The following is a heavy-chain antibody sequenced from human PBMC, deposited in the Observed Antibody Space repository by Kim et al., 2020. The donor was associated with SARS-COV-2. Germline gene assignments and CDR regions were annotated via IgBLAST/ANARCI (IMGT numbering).Heavy chain of an antibody. CDR2: IRSRASAETT. J-gene: IGHJ5*01. CDR1: GFTLSNNV. D-gene: IGHD3-10*01. V-gene: IGHV3-23*01. CDR3: AKDRGGSVGPVVDS. Sequence: GGSLRLSCAASGFTLSNNVMSWVRQAPGRGLEWVSTIRSRASAETTYYADSVNGRFTISRDISKNTLYLELNILTADDTALYYCAKDRGGSVGPVVDSWG.